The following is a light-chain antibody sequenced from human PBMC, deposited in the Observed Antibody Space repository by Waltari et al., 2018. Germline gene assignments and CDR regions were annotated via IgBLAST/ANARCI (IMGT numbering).Light chain of an antibody. V-gene: IGLV3-19*01. CDR1: SLRTSY. CDR2: GKD. J-gene: IGLJ3*02. Sequence: SSELTQDPGVSVALGQTFTITCQGDSLRTSYATWYQLKPGQAPVLVIYGKDKRPSGSPDRFSGYSSGTTSSLTITGAQAEDEADYYCSSRNGRADQVVFAGGTKVTVL. CDR3: SSRNGRADQVV.